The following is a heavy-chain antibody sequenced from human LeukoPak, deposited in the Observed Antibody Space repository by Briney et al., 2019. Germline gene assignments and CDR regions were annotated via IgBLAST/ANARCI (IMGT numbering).Heavy chain of an antibody. CDR3: ARDQHAAAGRGTLYYFDY. CDR2: ISSAGTNK. CDR1: GFTFTSYA. Sequence: GRSLRLSCVATGFTFTSYAMHWVRQAPGKGLEWVAVISSAGTNKYYGDPVKGRFTISRDNSKNTLYLQMNSLRAEDTAVYYCARDQHAAAGRGTLYYFDYWGQGTLVTVSS. V-gene: IGHV3-30*04. D-gene: IGHD6-13*01. J-gene: IGHJ4*02.